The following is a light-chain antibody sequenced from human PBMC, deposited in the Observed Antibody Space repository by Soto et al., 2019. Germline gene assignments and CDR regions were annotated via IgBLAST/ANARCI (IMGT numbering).Light chain of an antibody. CDR1: QGISSA. CDR3: QQFHNYPLT. V-gene: IGKV1D-13*01. J-gene: IGKJ4*01. Sequence: AIQLTQSPSSLSASVGDRVTITCRASQGISSALAWYQQKPGIAPKLLIYTASTLQSGVPSRFSGSGSGTDFTLTISSLQPEDFATYYCQQFHNYPLTFGGGTKVDIK. CDR2: TAS.